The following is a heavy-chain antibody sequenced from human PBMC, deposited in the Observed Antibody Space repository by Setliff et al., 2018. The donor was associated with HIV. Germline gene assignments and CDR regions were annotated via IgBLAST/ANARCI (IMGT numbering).Heavy chain of an antibody. CDR2: IYGSSGST. V-gene: IGHV3-23*01. J-gene: IGHJ4*02. CDR3: VRMISYSPYFDY. Sequence: GGSLRLSCAASGFTFSSYSMNWVRQAPGKGLEWVSAIYGSSGSTNYADSVKGRFTISRDNSKNTLYLQMTNMDPVDTATYYCVRMISYSPYFDYWGQGTLVTVSS. CDR1: GFTFSSYS. D-gene: IGHD1-26*01.